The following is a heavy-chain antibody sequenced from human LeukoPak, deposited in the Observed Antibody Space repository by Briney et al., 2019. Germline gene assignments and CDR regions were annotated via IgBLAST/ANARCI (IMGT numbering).Heavy chain of an antibody. J-gene: IGHJ4*02. CDR3: ARGRYYYDSSGYPALGYFDY. Sequence: PSETLSLTCAVYGGSFSGYYWSWIRQPPGNGLEWIGEINHSGSTNYNPSLKSRVTISVDTSKNQFSLKLSSVTAADTAVYYCARGRYYYDSSGYPALGYFDYWGQGTLVTVSS. V-gene: IGHV4-34*01. CDR1: GGSFSGYY. D-gene: IGHD3-22*01. CDR2: INHSGST.